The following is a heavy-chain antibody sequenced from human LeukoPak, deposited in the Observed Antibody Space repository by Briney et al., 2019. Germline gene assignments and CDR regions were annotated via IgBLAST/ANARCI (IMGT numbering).Heavy chain of an antibody. CDR3: ARDSISCSNGLCNTSNFDY. J-gene: IGHJ4*02. CDR2: IYYSGST. D-gene: IGHD2-8*01. CDR1: GGSICSYY. V-gene: IGHV4-59*01. Sequence: SETPSLTCTVSGGSICSYYWRCIRQPPGKGLEWIGYIYYSGSTNYNPSLKSRVTISIDTSKNPISLKLSSVTAADTAVYYCARDSISCSNGLCNTSNFDYWGQGTLVTVSS.